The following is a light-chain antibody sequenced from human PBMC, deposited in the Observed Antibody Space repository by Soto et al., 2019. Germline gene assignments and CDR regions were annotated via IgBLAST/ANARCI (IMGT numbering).Light chain of an antibody. V-gene: IGKV3-11*01. CDR3: QQRSNWPPMYT. Sequence: EIVLTQSPATLSLSPGERATRSCRASQSVSSYLAWYQQKPGQAPRLLIYDASNRATGIPARFSGSGSGTDFTLTISSLEPEDFAVYYCQQRSNWPPMYTFGQGTKLEI. CDR2: DAS. J-gene: IGKJ2*01. CDR1: QSVSSY.